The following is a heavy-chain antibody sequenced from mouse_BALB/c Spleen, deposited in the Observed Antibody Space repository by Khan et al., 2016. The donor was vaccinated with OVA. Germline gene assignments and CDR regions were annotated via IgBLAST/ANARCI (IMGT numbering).Heavy chain of an antibody. D-gene: IGHD2-12*01. J-gene: IGHJ4*01. Sequence: QIQLVQSGPELKKPGETVRISCKASGYTFTTAGIQWVQKMPGKGLKWIGWINTHSGVPKYAEDFKGRVAFSLEISVNTAYLQITNLKNEDTATNICARGGAAYYRSDRGAMEYWGQGTSVTVSS. CDR1: GYTFTTAG. CDR3: ARGGAAYYRSDRGAMEY. CDR2: INTHSGVP. V-gene: IGHV9-4*02.